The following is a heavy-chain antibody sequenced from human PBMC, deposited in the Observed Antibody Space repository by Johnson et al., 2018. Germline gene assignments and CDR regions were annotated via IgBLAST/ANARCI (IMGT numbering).Heavy chain of an antibody. V-gene: IGHV1-8*01. CDR3: ARGYSSSSGIDY. CDR2: MQSDSGDT. Sequence: QLVESGAEVKRPGASVKVSCKASVYTFTSYDFNWVRQATGQGLEWMGWMQSDSGDTGYAQKFQGRVTMTRNISISTVYMELSSLTSEDTAVYYCARGYSSSSGIDYWGQGTLVTVSS. J-gene: IGHJ4*02. D-gene: IGHD6-6*01. CDR1: VYTFTSYD.